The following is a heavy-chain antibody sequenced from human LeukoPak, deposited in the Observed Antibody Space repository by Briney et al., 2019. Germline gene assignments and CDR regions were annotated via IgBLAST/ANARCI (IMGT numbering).Heavy chain of an antibody. CDR3: AKDGGLWVSAHRGDS. Sequence: GGSLRLSCAASGFTFSSYTMSWVRQAPGKGLEWVSTITTSDGNTYYADSVEGRFTVSRDNSKNTLFLQMNSLRAEDTAVYYCAKDGGLWVSAHRGDSWGRGTLVTVSS. D-gene: IGHD3-16*01. V-gene: IGHV3-23*01. CDR2: ITTSDGNT. CDR1: GFTFSSYT. J-gene: IGHJ4*02.